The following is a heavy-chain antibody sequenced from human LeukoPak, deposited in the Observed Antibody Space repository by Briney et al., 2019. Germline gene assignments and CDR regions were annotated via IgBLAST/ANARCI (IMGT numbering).Heavy chain of an antibody. CDR3: AKDISVSDSYFDY. D-gene: IGHD6-19*01. CDR2: TRFDAANQ. V-gene: IGHV3-30*02. Sequence: SGGSLRLSCGASGFVFSNTGMHWVRQAPGKGLEWVAFTRFDAANQYYADSVKGRFTISRDNSKKTLYLQMDSVTYEDTAIYHCAKDISVSDSYFDYWGKGTLVTVSS. CDR1: GFVFSNTG. J-gene: IGHJ4*02.